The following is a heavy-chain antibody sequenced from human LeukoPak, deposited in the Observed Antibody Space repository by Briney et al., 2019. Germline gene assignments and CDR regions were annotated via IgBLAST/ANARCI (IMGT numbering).Heavy chain of an antibody. Sequence: PGGSLRLSCAASGFTFSRHWMSWVRQAPGKGLEWVANIKEDGSEKYYVDSVKGRFTISRDNAKNSLYLQMNSLRAEDTAVYYCARDPGGRGGNSPQGGYWGQGTLVTVSS. CDR1: GFTFSRHW. CDR2: IKEDGSEK. CDR3: ARDPGGRGGNSPQGGY. J-gene: IGHJ4*02. D-gene: IGHD4-23*01. V-gene: IGHV3-7*05.